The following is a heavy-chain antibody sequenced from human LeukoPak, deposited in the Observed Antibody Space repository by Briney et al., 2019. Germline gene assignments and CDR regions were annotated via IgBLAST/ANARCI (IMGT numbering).Heavy chain of an antibody. CDR1: GGSVRSYY. CDR3: ARGGYENWFDP. J-gene: IGHJ5*02. D-gene: IGHD2-15*01. V-gene: IGHV4-59*02. CDR2: IHNSGST. Sequence: SETLSLTCTVSGGSVRSYYWSWIRQPPGEGLEWIAYIHNSGSTNYNPSLKSRATISVDTSKNQFSLKLSSVTAADTAVYYCARGGYENWFDPWGQGTLVTVSS.